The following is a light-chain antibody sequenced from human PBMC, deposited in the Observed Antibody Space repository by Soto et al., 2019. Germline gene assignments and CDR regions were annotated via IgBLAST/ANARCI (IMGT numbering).Light chain of an antibody. V-gene: IGLV1-44*01. CDR2: SDN. CDR1: RSNIQSNT. CDR3: STWDDSLTCGV. J-gene: IGLJ2*01. Sequence: QLVLTQPPSASGTTGQRVIISCSGSRSNIQSNTVNWYQQLPGTAPKLLIHSDNMRPSGVPDRFSGFKSGTSASLVIRGLQSEDEGDYYCSTWDDSLTCGVFGGGTKLPV.